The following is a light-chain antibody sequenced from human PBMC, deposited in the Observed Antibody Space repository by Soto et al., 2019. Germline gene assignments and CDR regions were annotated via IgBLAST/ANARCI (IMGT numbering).Light chain of an antibody. CDR2: EVS. CDR1: SSDSGASNY. CDR3: SSYAINSVTLHV. V-gene: IGLV2-14*01. J-gene: IGLJ1*01. Sequence: QTVRSQPASVSGSPGKSITISCTGTSSDSGASNYVSWYQQHPGKAPKVMIYEVSNRPSGVSNRFSGSKSGNTDSLRISGLQAEDEADYYCSSYAINSVTLHVFGTGTKVTVL.